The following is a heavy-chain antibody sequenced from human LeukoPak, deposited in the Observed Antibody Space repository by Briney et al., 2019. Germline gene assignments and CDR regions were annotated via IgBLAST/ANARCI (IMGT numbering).Heavy chain of an antibody. J-gene: IGHJ4*02. Sequence: GASVKVSCKASGYTFTSYGISWVRQAPGQGLEWMGWISAYNGNTNYAQKLRGRVTMTTDTSTSTAYMELRSLRSDDTAVYYCARNRGRPYYYDSSGYLDYWGQGTLVTVFS. CDR2: ISAYNGNT. CDR1: GYTFTSYG. V-gene: IGHV1-18*01. D-gene: IGHD3-22*01. CDR3: ARNRGRPYYYDSSGYLDY.